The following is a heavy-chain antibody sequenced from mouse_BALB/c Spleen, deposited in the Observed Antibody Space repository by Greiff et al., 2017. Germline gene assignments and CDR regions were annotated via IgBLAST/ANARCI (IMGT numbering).Heavy chain of an antibody. CDR3: ARGGMITTRAWFAY. D-gene: IGHD2-4*01. CDR2: ILPGSGST. Sequence: VKLQESGAELMKPGASVKISCKATGYTFSSYWIEWVKQRPGHGLEWIGEILPGSGSTNYNEKFKGKATFTADTSSNTAYMQLSSLTSEDSAVYYCARGGMITTRAWFAYWGQGTLVTVSA. CDR1: GYTFSSYW. J-gene: IGHJ3*01. V-gene: IGHV1-9*01.